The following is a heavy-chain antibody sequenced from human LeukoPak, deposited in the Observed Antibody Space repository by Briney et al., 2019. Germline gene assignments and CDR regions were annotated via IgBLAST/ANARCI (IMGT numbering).Heavy chain of an antibody. CDR2: ISSDGITT. CDR3: TRGGGYSYVYLGY. CDR1: GFTFSSYW. V-gene: IGHV3-74*01. Sequence: GGSLRLSCAASGFTFSSYWMHWVRQAPGKGLVWVSRISSDGITTSYADPVKGRFTISRDNAKNTLYLQMNSLRAEDTAVYYCTRGGGYSYVYLGYWGQGTLVTVSS. J-gene: IGHJ4*02. D-gene: IGHD5-18*01.